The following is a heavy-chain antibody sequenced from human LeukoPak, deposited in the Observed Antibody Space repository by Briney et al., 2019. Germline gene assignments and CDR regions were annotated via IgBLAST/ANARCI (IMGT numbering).Heavy chain of an antibody. CDR2: ISWNSGSI. CDR1: GFIFEDYA. V-gene: IGHV3-9*01. J-gene: IGHJ4*02. D-gene: IGHD4-17*01. Sequence: PGGSLRLSCAASGFIFEDYAMYWVRQAPGKGLEWVSGISWNSGSIGYADSVKGRFTISRDNAKNSLYLQMNSLRVEDTALYYCAKDMTRYGGLFDYWGQGTLVTVSS. CDR3: AKDMTRYGGLFDY.